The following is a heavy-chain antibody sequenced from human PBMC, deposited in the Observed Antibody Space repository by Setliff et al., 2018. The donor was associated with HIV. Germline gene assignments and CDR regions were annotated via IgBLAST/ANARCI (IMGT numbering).Heavy chain of an antibody. CDR1: GFIFSSYA. D-gene: IGHD1-1*01. Sequence: GGSLRLSCAASGFIFSSYAMHWVRQAPGKGLEWVACVRYDESNKYYAESVKDRFTIARDNSKNMVYLQMNSLRAEDTALYYCAKVKVPTTDLYFLDYWGQGTPVTVSS. V-gene: IGHV3-30*02. J-gene: IGHJ4*02. CDR2: VRYDESNK. CDR3: AKVKVPTTDLYFLDY.